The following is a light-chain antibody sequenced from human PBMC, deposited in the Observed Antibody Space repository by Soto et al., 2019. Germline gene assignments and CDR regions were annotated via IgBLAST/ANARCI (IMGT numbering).Light chain of an antibody. Sequence: DIQMTQSPSTLSASVGDSVTITCRASERISSWLAWFQQKPGKAPKLLIYDATTLASGVPSRFSCSASGTEFTLTISSLQPDDFATYYCQQYNSYSTFGPGTKVDVK. CDR2: DAT. J-gene: IGKJ3*01. CDR3: QQYNSYST. V-gene: IGKV1-5*01. CDR1: ERISSW.